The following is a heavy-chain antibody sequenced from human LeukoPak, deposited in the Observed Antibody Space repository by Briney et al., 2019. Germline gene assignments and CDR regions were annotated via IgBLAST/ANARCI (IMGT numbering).Heavy chain of an antibody. V-gene: IGHV4-38-2*01. J-gene: IGHJ4*02. Sequence: SETLSLTCAVSGYSISSGYYWGWIRQPPGKGLEWIGSIYHSGSTYYNPSLKSRVTISVDTSKNQFSLKLSSATAADTAVYYCARYSSSWYYFDYWGQGTLVTVSS. CDR3: ARYSSSWYYFDY. CDR1: GYSISSGYY. D-gene: IGHD6-13*01. CDR2: IYHSGST.